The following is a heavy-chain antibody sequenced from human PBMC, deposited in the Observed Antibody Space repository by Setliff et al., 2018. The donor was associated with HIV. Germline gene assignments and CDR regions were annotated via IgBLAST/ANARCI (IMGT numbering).Heavy chain of an antibody. J-gene: IGHJ4*02. Sequence: GGSLRLSCAASGFTFSGSPIHWVRQASGKGLEWLGRIKDRTDNYATAYAASVKGRFTIFRDDSANTAYLQINSLEIEDTAVYYCTRPQYIYENGGSDYWGQGTLVTVS. CDR1: GFTFSGSP. V-gene: IGHV3-73*01. CDR3: TRPQYIYENGGSDY. D-gene: IGHD3-22*01. CDR2: IKDRTDNYAT.